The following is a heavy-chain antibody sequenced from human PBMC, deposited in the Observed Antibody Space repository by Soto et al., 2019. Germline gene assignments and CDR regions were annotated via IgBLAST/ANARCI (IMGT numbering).Heavy chain of an antibody. CDR1: NDSIRRYY. J-gene: IGHJ4*02. CDR2: AFHTGGT. D-gene: IGHD2-15*01. V-gene: IGHV4-59*08. Sequence: SETLSLTCTVSNDSIRRYYWSWIRQPPGRGLEWIGYAFHTGGTNYNPSLKSRVTISVDRSKNQFSLKLSSVTAADTAVYYCGRHCSLAFFDQGGQGALVTVAS. CDR3: GRHCSLAFFDQ.